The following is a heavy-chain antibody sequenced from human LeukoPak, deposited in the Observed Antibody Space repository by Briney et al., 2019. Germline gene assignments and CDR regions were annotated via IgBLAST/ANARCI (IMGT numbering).Heavy chain of an antibody. J-gene: IGHJ4*02. CDR3: VRGVRGSSYLDY. CDR1: GFTFSDHW. Sequence: QAGGSLRLSCAASGFTFSDHWMHWVRQVPGKGLVWVSRIKTDGSWTNDADSVKGRFTISRDNAENTLYLQMNSLRVEDTAVYYCVRGVRGSSYLDYWGQGALVTVSS. D-gene: IGHD3-10*02. V-gene: IGHV3-74*01. CDR2: IKTDGSWT.